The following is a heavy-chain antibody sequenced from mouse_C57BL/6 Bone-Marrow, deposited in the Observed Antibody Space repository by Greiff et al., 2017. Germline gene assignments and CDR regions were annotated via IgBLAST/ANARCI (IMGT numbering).Heavy chain of an antibody. J-gene: IGHJ2*01. CDR2: IYPGSGNT. CDR3: ARIITTVSHYFDY. V-gene: IGHV1-76*01. CDR1: GYTFTDYY. Sequence: VKLMESGAELVRPGASVKLSCKASGYTFTDYYINWVKQRPGQGLEWIARIYPGSGNTYYNEKFKGKATLTAEKSSSTAYMQLSSLTSEDSAVYFCARIITTVSHYFDYWGQGTTLTVSS. D-gene: IGHD1-1*01.